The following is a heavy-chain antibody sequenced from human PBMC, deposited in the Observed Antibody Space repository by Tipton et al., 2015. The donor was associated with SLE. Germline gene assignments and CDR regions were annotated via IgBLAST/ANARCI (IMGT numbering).Heavy chain of an antibody. D-gene: IGHD1-26*01. CDR1: GDSISSGGYY. V-gene: IGHV4-31*03. CDR2: IYYSGST. CDR3: ARGRGATKFQH. Sequence: TLSLTCTVSGDSISSGGYYWSWIRQHPGKGLEWIGYIYYSGSTYYNPSLKSRVTISVDTSKNQFSLKLSSVTAADTAVYYCARGRGATKFQHWGQGTLVTVSS. J-gene: IGHJ1*01.